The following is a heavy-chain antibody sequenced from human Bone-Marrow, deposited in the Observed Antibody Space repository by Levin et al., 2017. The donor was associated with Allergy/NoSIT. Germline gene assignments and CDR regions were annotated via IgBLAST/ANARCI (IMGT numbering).Heavy chain of an antibody. V-gene: IGHV3-9*01. J-gene: IGHJ5*01. CDR2: ISWNSGAI. Sequence: SLKISCVASGFPFDNYTMHWVRQVPGKGLECVSSISWNSGAIEYVASVKGRFTVSRDNAKNSLYLQMNSLRTEDTALYYCAKGRSCTSISCYASLFGWFDSWGQGTRVTVSS. CDR1: GFPFDNYT. CDR3: AKGRSCTSISCYASLFGWFDS. D-gene: IGHD2-2*01.